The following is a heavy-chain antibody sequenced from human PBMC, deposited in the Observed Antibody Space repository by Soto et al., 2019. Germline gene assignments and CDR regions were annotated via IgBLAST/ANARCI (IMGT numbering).Heavy chain of an antibody. CDR1: GFTFDDYA. D-gene: IGHD6-19*01. CDR3: AKGVLSSDWYLYWYIDL. J-gene: IGHJ2*01. V-gene: IGHV3-9*01. Sequence: HPGGSLRLSCAASGFTFDDYAMHWVRQAPGKGLEWVSGISWNSGIIGYADSVKGRFTISRDNAKNSLYLQMNSLRTEDTALYYCAKGVLSSDWYLYWYIDLSGRGTLVTVST. CDR2: ISWNSGII.